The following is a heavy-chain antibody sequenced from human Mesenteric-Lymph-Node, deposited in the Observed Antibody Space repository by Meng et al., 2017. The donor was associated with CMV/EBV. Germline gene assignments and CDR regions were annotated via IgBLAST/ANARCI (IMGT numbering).Heavy chain of an antibody. D-gene: IGHD6-19*01. CDR2: INPNSGGI. CDR3: ARKAVPGFVWFDP. V-gene: IGHV1-2*02. CDR1: GYTFTGYY. J-gene: IGHJ5*02. Sequence: ASVKVSCKASGYTFTGYYMHWVRQAPGQGLEWMGWINPNSGGINYAQKFQARVTMTRDTSIGTVYMELSSLTSDDTAVYYCARKAVPGFVWFDPWGQGTLVTVSS.